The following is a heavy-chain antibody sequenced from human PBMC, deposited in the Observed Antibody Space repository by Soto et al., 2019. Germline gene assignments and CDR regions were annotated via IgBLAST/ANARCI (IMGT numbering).Heavy chain of an antibody. CDR3: VRGVVVVVGSTAENFDH. D-gene: IGHD2-15*01. Sequence: GGSLRLSCAASGFTFSSYGMHWVRQAPGKGLEWVSYISYSGETKYYADSLKGRYAISRDDAKNSVYLQMNSLRDEDTAFYYCVRGVVVVVGSTAENFDHWGQGTLVTVSS. CDR1: GFTFSSYG. J-gene: IGHJ4*02. CDR2: ISYSGETK. V-gene: IGHV3-48*02.